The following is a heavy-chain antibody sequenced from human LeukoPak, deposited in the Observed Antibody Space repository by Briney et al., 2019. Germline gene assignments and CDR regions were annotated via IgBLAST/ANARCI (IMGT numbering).Heavy chain of an antibody. CDR2: IKQDGSEK. D-gene: IGHD2-2*01. J-gene: IGHJ3*02. CDR1: GFTLSSYW. V-gene: IGHV3-7*01. Sequence: PGGSLRLSCAASGFTLSSYWMSWVRQAPRKGLEWVANIKQDGSEKYYVDSVKGRFTISRDNAKNSLYLQMNSLRAEDTAVYYCARDSLGYCSSTSCFPGAFDIWGQGTMVTVSS. CDR3: ARDSLGYCSSTSCFPGAFDI.